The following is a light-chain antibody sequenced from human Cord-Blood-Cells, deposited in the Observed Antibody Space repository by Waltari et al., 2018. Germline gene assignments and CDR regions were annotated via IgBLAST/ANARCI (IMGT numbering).Light chain of an antibody. CDR1: QSVLYSSNNKNY. V-gene: IGKV4-1*01. Sequence: DIVMTQSPDSLAVSLGERATINCKSSQSVLYSSNNKNYLAWYQQKPGQPPKLLIYWASTRESVVPDRFSGSGSGTDFTLTISSLQAEDVAVYYCQQYYSTPPTFGQVTKVEIK. J-gene: IGKJ1*01. CDR3: QQYYSTPPT. CDR2: WAS.